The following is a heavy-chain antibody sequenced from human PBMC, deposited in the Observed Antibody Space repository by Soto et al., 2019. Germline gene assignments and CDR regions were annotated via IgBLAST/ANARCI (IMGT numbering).Heavy chain of an antibody. CDR3: ARAGSYGSSGFYHHAFDI. CDR1: GGSLSSYF. J-gene: IGHJ3*02. D-gene: IGHD3-22*01. V-gene: IGHV4-59*01. CDR2: FYYTGST. Sequence: QVQLQESGPGLVKPSETLSLSCTVSGGSLSSYFWSWIRQPPGKGLEWIGYFYYTGSTAYNPSLKSRVTGSVDMSKNLFSLKLNSVTAADTAVYYCARAGSYGSSGFYHHAFDIWGQGTMVTVS.